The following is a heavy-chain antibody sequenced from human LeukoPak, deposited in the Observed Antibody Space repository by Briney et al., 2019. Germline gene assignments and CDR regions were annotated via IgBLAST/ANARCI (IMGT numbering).Heavy chain of an antibody. D-gene: IGHD6-6*01. Sequence: GGSLRLSCEASGFTFSRDWMHWVRQAPGKGLVWVSRINSDGSRTTYADSVRGRFTISRDNAKNTLYLQMNSLRAEDTAVYYCASLFLCYGCSSSSDSFNIWGQGTMVTVSS. CDR3: ASLFLCYGCSSSSDSFNI. V-gene: IGHV3-74*01. CDR1: GFTFSRDW. CDR2: INSDGSRT. J-gene: IGHJ3*02.